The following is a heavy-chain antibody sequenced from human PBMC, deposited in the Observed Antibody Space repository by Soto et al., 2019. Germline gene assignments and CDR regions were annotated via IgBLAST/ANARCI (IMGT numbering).Heavy chain of an antibody. J-gene: IGHJ4*02. V-gene: IGHV3-23*01. CDR1: GFTFSSYA. Sequence: EVQLLESGGVLVQPGGSLRLSCAASGFTFSSYAMSWVRQAPGKGLEWVSAISTSGGSTYYADSVRGRFTISRDNSKNTLYLKMNSLRAEDTAVYYCAKRLSGKWLDYWGQGTLVTVSS. CDR2: ISTSGGST. CDR3: AKRLSGKWLDY. D-gene: IGHD3-10*01.